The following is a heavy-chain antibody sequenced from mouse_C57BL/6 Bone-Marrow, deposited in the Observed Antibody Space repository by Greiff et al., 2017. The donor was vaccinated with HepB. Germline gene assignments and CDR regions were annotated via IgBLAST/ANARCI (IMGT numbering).Heavy chain of an antibody. V-gene: IGHV1-26*01. Sequence: EVQLQHSGPELVKPGASVKISCKASGYTFTDYYMNWVKQRPGKSLEWIGDINPNNGGTSYNQKFKGKATLTVDKSSSTAYMEIRSLTSEDSAFYYCASRQLRLPLDYWGQGTTLTVSS. CDR2: INPNNGGT. CDR1: GYTFTDYY. D-gene: IGHD3-2*02. J-gene: IGHJ2*01. CDR3: ASRQLRLPLDY.